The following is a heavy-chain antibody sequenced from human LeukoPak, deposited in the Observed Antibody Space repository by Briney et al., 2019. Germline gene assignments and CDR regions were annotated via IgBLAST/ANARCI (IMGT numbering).Heavy chain of an antibody. V-gene: IGHV4-34*01. CDR3: ARGRAARTPFDY. J-gene: IGHJ4*02. D-gene: IGHD6-6*01. Sequence: SETLSLTCAVYGGSFSGYYWSWIRQPPGKGLEWIGEINHSGSTNYNPSLKSRVTISVDTSKNQFSLKLSSVTAADTAVYYCARGRAARTPFDYWGQGTLVTVSS. CDR1: GGSFSGYY. CDR2: INHSGST.